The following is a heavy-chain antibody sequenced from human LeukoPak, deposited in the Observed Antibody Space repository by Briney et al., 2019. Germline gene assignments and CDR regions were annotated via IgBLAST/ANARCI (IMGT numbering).Heavy chain of an antibody. V-gene: IGHV3-30*18. CDR2: ITYDGINK. J-gene: IGHJ4*02. CDR1: GFTFSSNG. D-gene: IGHD6-19*01. Sequence: GGSLRLSCAASGFTFSSNGMHWVRKAQGKGLEGVAVITYDGINKYYADSVKGRFTISRDNSKNALYLQMNSLRAEDTAVYYCAKEQVAGTIGGYFDYWGQGTLVTVSS. CDR3: AKEQVAGTIGGYFDY.